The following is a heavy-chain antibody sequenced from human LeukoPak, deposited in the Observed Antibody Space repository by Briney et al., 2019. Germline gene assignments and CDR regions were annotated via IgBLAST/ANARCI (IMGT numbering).Heavy chain of an antibody. CDR1: GYTFNGHY. CDR2: INPNSGGT. V-gene: IGHV1-2*02. CDR3: ARGTRSSGWSY. D-gene: IGHD6-19*01. Sequence: ASVKVSCRASGYTFNGHYMHWVRQAPGQGLEWMGWINPNSGGTNYAQKFQGRVTMTRDTSISTAYMELSRLRSEDTAVYYCARGTRSSGWSYWGQGTLVTVSS. J-gene: IGHJ4*02.